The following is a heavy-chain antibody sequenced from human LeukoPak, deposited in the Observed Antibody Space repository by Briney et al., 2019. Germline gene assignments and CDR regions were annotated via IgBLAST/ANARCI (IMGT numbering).Heavy chain of an antibody. Sequence: SDTLSLTCAVYGGSFSGYYWSWIRQPPGKGLEWIGEINHSGSTNYNPSLKSRVTISVDTSKNQFSLKLSSVTAADTAVYYCARALGYPDYWGQGTLVTASS. CDR1: GGSFSGYY. CDR3: ARALGYPDY. CDR2: INHSGST. V-gene: IGHV4-34*01. J-gene: IGHJ4*02. D-gene: IGHD3-16*01.